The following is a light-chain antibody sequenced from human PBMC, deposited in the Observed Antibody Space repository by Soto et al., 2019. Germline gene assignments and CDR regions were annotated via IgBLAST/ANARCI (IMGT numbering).Light chain of an antibody. CDR1: SSNIMSNT. V-gene: IGLV1-44*01. CDR2: GNH. CDR3: AAWDDSLNAYV. J-gene: IGLJ1*01. Sequence: QSVLTQPTSASGTPGQRVTISCSGSSSNIMSNTVNWYQVLPGTAPKVLIPGNHQRPSGVPARFSGSKSGTSASLAISGLQSEDEADYYCAAWDDSLNAYVFGTGTKLTVL.